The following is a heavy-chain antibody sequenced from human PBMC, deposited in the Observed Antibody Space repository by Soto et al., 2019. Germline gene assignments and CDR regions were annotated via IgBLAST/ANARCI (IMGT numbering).Heavy chain of an antibody. CDR3: AHSVVAGLGYYFDY. D-gene: IGHD6-19*01. V-gene: IGHV2-5*02. J-gene: IGHJ4*02. Sequence: QITLKESGPTLVKPTQTLTLTCTFSGFSLSSTRVAVGWIRHPPGKALEWLALIYWDDDKRSSPFLKSRLTITKDTAKNQVVLTMTNMDPVDTATYYCAHSVVAGLGYYFDYWGQGTLVTVSS. CDR1: GFSLSSTRVA. CDR2: IYWDDDK.